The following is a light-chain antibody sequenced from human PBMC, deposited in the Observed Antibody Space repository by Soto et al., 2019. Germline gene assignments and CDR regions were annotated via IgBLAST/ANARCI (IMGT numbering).Light chain of an antibody. CDR1: SSDVGGYNY. CDR2: DVS. J-gene: IGLJ1*01. V-gene: IGLV2-14*01. Sequence: QSALTQPASVSGSPGQSITISCTGTSSDVGGYNYVSWYQQHPGKAPKLMIYDVSDRPSGVSNRFSGSKSGNTASLTISGLQSEDEADYYCSSYTSSRTYVFGTGTQRTVL. CDR3: SSYTSSRTYV.